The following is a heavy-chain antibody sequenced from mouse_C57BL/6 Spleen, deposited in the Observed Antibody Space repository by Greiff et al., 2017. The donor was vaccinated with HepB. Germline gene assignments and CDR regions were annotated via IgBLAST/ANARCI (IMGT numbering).Heavy chain of an antibody. V-gene: IGHV5-12*01. CDR1: GFTFSDYY. CDR2: ISNGGGST. Sequence: EVQVVESGGGLVQPGGSLKLSCAASGFTFSDYYMYWVRQTPEKRLEWVAYISNGGGSTYYPDTVKGRFTISRDNAKNTLYLQMSRLKSEDTAMYYCARRGYYGSYWYFDVWGTGTTVTVSS. D-gene: IGHD1-1*01. J-gene: IGHJ1*03. CDR3: ARRGYYGSYWYFDV.